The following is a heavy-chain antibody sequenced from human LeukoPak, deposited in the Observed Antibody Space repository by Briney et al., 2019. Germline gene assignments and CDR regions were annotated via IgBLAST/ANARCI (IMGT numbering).Heavy chain of an antibody. CDR2: INPNSGGT. CDR3: ARVRVGEDLYY. D-gene: IGHD3-16*01. V-gene: IGHV1-2*02. Sequence: ASVKVSCKASGYTFTGYYTHWVRHAPGQGLEWMGWINPNSGGTNYAQKFQGRVTMTRDASIGAAYMELSRLTSDDTAVYYCARVRVGEDLYYWGQGTLVTVSS. CDR1: GYTFTGYY. J-gene: IGHJ4*02.